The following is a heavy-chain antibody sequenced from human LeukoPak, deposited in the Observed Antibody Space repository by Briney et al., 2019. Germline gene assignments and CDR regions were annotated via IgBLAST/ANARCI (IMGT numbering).Heavy chain of an antibody. CDR2: IYYSGST. Sequence: SETLSLTCTVSGGSISSYYWSWIRQPPGKGLEWIGYIYYSGSTNYNPSLKSRVTISVDTSKNQFSLKLSSVTAADTAVYYCARDRVWFGELLTYYYMDVWGKGTTVTVSS. D-gene: IGHD3-10*01. J-gene: IGHJ6*03. V-gene: IGHV4-59*01. CDR1: GGSISSYY. CDR3: ARDRVWFGELLTYYYMDV.